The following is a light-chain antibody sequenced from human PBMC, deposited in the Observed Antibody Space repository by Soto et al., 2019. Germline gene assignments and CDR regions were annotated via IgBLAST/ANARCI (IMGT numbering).Light chain of an antibody. CDR1: QSISTF. Sequence: DIQMTQSPSSLSASVGDRVTISCRASQSISTFLNWYQQKPGKAPYLLIYAASSLQSGVPSRFSGSGSGTEFTLTISSLQPDDFATYYCQQYNSYWTLGQGTKVDIK. CDR3: QQYNSYWT. J-gene: IGKJ1*01. CDR2: AAS. V-gene: IGKV1-5*01.